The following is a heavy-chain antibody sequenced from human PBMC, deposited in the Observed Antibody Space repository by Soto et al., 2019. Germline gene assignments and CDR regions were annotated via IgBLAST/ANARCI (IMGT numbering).Heavy chain of an antibody. CDR1: GFTFSSYA. D-gene: IGHD6-13*01. Sequence: GGSLRLSCAASGFTFSSYAMSWVRQAPGKGLGWVSAISGSGGSTYYADSVKGRFTISRDNSKNTLYLQMNSLRAEDTAVYYCAKVLGIAAAGPVFDYWGQGTQVTVSS. V-gene: IGHV3-23*01. J-gene: IGHJ4*02. CDR3: AKVLGIAAAGPVFDY. CDR2: ISGSGGST.